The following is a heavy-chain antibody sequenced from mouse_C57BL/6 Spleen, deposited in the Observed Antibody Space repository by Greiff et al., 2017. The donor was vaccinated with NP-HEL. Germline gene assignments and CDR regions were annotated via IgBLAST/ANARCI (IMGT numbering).Heavy chain of an antibody. CDR3: ARWDYDEDYFDY. J-gene: IGHJ2*01. CDR2: IYPRSGNT. D-gene: IGHD2-4*01. Sequence: QVQLQQSGAELARPGASVKLSCKASGYTFTSYGISWVKQRTGQGLEWIGEIYPRSGNTYYNEKFKGKATLTADKSSSTAYMALRSLTSEDSAVYFCARWDYDEDYFDYWGQGTTLTVSS. V-gene: IGHV1-81*01. CDR1: GYTFTSYG.